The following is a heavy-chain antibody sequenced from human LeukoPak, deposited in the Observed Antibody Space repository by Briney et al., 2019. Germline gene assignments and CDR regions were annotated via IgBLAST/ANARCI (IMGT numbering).Heavy chain of an antibody. Sequence: ASVKVSCKASGYTFTSYYMHWVRQAPGQGLEWMGIINPSGGSTSYAQKFQGRVTMTRDMSTSTDYMELSSLRSEDTAVYYCARVPDCSSTSCYTFDYWGQGTLVTVSS. J-gene: IGHJ4*02. D-gene: IGHD2-2*02. CDR2: INPSGGST. CDR3: ARVPDCSSTSCYTFDY. CDR1: GYTFTSYY. V-gene: IGHV1-46*01.